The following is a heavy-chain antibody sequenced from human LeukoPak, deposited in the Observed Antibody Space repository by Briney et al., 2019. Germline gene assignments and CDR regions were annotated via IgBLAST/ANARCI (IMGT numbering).Heavy chain of an antibody. D-gene: IGHD3-3*01. V-gene: IGHV4-34*01. CDR1: GGSFSGYY. J-gene: IGHJ5*02. CDR3: ARRGYYDFWSGYYRWFDP. CDR2: INHSGST. Sequence: SETLSLTCAVYGGSFSGYYRSWIRQPPGKGLEWIGEINHSGSTNYNPSLKSRVTISVDTSKNQFSLKLSSVTAADTAVYYCARRGYYDFWSGYYRWFDPWGQGTLVTVSS.